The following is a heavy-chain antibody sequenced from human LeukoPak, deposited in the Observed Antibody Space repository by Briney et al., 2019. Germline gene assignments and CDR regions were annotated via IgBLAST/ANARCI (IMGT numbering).Heavy chain of an antibody. D-gene: IGHD1-26*01. CDR1: GDSVSTGLHY. J-gene: IGHJ6*03. Sequence: PSETLSLTCTVSGDSVSTGLHYYSWIRQHPGEGLEWIGCTHYSGSTHYKSSLRSRLTISLDTSKNLVSLKLTSVTAADTAAYYCARGRRGKYSPYFYYHMDVWGTGTPVSVP. CDR2: THYSGST. CDR3: ARGRRGKYSPYFYYHMDV. V-gene: IGHV4-31*03.